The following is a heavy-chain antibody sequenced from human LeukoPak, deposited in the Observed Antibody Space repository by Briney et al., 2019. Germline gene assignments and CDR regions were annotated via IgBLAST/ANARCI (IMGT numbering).Heavy chain of an antibody. V-gene: IGHV3-48*03. CDR1: GFTFSSYE. Sequence: PGGSPRLSCAASGFTFSSYEMNWVRQAPGKGLEWVSYISSSGSTIYYADSVKGRFTISRDNAKNSLYLQMNSLRAEDTAVYYCAREGVVVPMDVWGKGTTVTVSS. CDR3: AREGVVVPMDV. D-gene: IGHD2-2*01. J-gene: IGHJ6*04. CDR2: ISSSGSTI.